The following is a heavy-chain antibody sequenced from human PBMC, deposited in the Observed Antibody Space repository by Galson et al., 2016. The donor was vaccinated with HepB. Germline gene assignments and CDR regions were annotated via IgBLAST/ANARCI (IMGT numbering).Heavy chain of an antibody. CDR2: ISGSAITT. Sequence: SLRLSCAVSGFTFSSYAMYWVRQAPGKGLEWVSSISGSAITTYYADSVKGRFTISRDSSTNTLYLHMNSLRAEDTAIYYCARTMGRGNYATDYWGQGTLVTVSS. V-gene: IGHV3-23*01. D-gene: IGHD4-11*01. CDR3: ARTMGRGNYATDY. J-gene: IGHJ4*02. CDR1: GFTFSSYA.